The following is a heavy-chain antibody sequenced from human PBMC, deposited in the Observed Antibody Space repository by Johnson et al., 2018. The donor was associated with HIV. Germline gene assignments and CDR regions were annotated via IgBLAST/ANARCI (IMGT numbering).Heavy chain of an antibody. CDR1: GFTFSSYA. CDR3: AKGERGYSSSSDAFDI. CDR2: ISSNGGST. V-gene: IGHV3-64*04. Sequence: QVQLVESGGGLVQPGGSLRLSCAASGFTFSSYAMHWVRQAPGKGLEYVSAISSNGGSTYYANSVKGRFTISRDNSKNTLYLQMNSLRAEDTAVYYCAKGERGYSSSSDAFDIWGQGTMVTVSS. J-gene: IGHJ3*02. D-gene: IGHD6-6*01.